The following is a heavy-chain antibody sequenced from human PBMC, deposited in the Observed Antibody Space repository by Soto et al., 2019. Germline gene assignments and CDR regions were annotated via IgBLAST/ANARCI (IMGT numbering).Heavy chain of an antibody. J-gene: IGHJ5*02. CDR3: ARGVAPMVYAIRGAWFDP. CDR2: IYYSGST. D-gene: IGHD2-8*01. CDR1: GGSISSGGYY. V-gene: IGHV4-31*03. Sequence: SETLSLTCTVSGGSISSGGYYWSWIRQHPGKGLEWIGYIYYSGSTYYNPSRKSRVTISVDTSKNQFSLKLSSVTAADTAVYYCARGVAPMVYAIRGAWFDPWGQGTLVTVSS.